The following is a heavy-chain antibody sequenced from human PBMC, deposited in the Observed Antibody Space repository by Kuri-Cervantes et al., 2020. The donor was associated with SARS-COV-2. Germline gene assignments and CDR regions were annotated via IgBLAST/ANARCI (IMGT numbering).Heavy chain of an antibody. D-gene: IGHD1-7*01. J-gene: IGHJ3*02. CDR2: ISSSSSYI. CDR3: CTPRTTGAFDI. CDR1: GFTFSSYS. V-gene: IGHV3-21*01. Sequence: LSLTCAASGFTFSSYSMNWVRQAPGKGLEWVSSISSSSSYIYYADSVKGRFTISRDNAKNTLYLQMNSLRAEDTAVYYCCTPRTTGAFDIWGQGTMVTVSS.